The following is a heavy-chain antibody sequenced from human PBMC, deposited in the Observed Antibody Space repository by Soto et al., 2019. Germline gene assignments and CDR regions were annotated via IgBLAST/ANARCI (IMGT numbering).Heavy chain of an antibody. CDR1: GFTFGSYA. CDR3: ARGEHYDFWSGYYSYYFYGMAV. Sequence: PGGSLILSCAASGFTFGSYAMHWVRQAPGKGLAWVAVISYDGSNKYYADSVKGRFTISRDNSKDTLYLQMNSLRAEDTAVYYCARGEHYDFWSGYYSYYFYGMAVWGQGTTVTVSS. V-gene: IGHV3-30-3*01. J-gene: IGHJ6*02. D-gene: IGHD3-3*01. CDR2: ISYDGSNK.